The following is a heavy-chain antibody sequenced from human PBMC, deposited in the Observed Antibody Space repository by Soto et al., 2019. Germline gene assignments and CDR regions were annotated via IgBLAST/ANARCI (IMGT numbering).Heavy chain of an antibody. Sequence: GGSLRLSCAASGFTFSSYAMSWVRQAPGKGLEWVSAISGSGGSTYYADSVKGRFTISRDNSKNTLYLQMNSLRAEDTAVYYCAKKGLRFLEWSPWGYWGQGTLVTVSS. J-gene: IGHJ4*02. D-gene: IGHD3-3*01. CDR1: GFTFSSYA. V-gene: IGHV3-23*01. CDR2: ISGSGGST. CDR3: AKKGLRFLEWSPWGY.